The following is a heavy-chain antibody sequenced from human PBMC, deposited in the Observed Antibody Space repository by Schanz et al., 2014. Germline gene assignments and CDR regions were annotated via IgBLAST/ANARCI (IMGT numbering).Heavy chain of an antibody. CDR2: LSASGGHT. J-gene: IGHJ4*02. CDR1: GFTFSSYV. CDR3: AKDQGSYGSGSYSYFDY. D-gene: IGHD3-10*01. V-gene: IGHV3-23*01. Sequence: EVQLLESGGGLVQPGGSLRLSCAASGFTFSSYVMTWVRQAPGKGLEWVSGLSASGGHTYYADSVKGRFTISRDNSKNTVYLEMNNVRVDDTAVYYCAKDQGSYGSGSYSYFDYWGQGTLATVSS.